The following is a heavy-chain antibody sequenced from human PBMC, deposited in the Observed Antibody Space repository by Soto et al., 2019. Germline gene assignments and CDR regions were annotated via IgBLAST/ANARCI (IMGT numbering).Heavy chain of an antibody. Sequence: ASETLSLTCAVYGGSFSGYYWSWIRQPPGKGLEWIGEINHSGSTNYNPSLKSRVTISVDTSKNQFSLKLSSVTAADTAVYYCARERDSSSANPAFDIWGQGTMVTVSS. D-gene: IGHD6-6*01. CDR3: ARERDSSSANPAFDI. V-gene: IGHV4-34*01. J-gene: IGHJ3*02. CDR1: GGSFSGYY. CDR2: INHSGST.